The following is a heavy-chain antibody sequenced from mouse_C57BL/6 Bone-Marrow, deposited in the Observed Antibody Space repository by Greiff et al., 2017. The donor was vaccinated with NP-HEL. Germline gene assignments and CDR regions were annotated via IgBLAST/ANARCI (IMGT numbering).Heavy chain of an antibody. CDR1: GYSIISGYY. J-gene: IGHJ3*01. D-gene: IGHD1-1*01. CDR3: AREGGYYGSPFAY. CDR2: IRYDGSN. Sequence: VQLQQSGPGLVKPSQSLSLTCSVTGYSIISGYYWNWIRQFPGNKLEWMAYIRYDGSNNYNPSLKNRISITRDISKNQFFLKLTSVTTEDTATYDCAREGGYYGSPFAYWGQGTLVTVSA. V-gene: IGHV3-6*01.